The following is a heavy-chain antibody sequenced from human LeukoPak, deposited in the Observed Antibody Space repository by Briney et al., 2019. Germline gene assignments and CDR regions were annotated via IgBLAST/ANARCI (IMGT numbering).Heavy chain of an antibody. V-gene: IGHV5-51*01. D-gene: IGHD2-15*01. CDR1: GYSFTSYW. CDR3: ARVWGTRVAVDGSLYY. CDR2: IYPGDSDT. Sequence: GESLKIPCKGSGYSFTSYWIGWVRQMPGKGLEWMGNIYPGDSDTRYSPSFQGQVTISADKSISTAYLQWSSLKAPDTAIYYWARVWGTRVAVDGSLYYWGRGTLVTVSS. J-gene: IGHJ4*02.